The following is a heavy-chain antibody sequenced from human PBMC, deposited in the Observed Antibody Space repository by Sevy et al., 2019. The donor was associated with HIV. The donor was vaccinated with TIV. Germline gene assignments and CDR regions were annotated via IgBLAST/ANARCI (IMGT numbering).Heavy chain of an antibody. V-gene: IGHV1-69*06. CDR3: ARGIAVAGSGGFDP. J-gene: IGHJ5*02. CDR1: GGTFSSYA. D-gene: IGHD6-19*01. Sequence: ASVKVSCKASGGTFSSYAISWVRQAPGQGLEWMGGTIPIFGTANYAQKFQGRVTITADKSTSTAYMGLSSLRSEDTAVYYCARGIAVAGSGGFDPWGQGTLVTVSS. CDR2: TIPIFGTA.